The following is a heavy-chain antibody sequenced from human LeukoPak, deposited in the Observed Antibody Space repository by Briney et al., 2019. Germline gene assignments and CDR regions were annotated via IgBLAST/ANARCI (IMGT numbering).Heavy chain of an antibody. V-gene: IGHV4-4*07. D-gene: IGHD2-2*01. Sequence: PSETLSLTCTVSGGSISSYYWSWIRQPAGKGLEWIGRIYTSGSTNYNPSLKSRVTMSVDTSKNQFSLKLSSVTAADTAVYYCARDVPYCSSTSCYVWGGAFVIWGQGTMVTVSS. CDR3: ARDVPYCSSTSCYVWGGAFVI. CDR2: IYTSGST. J-gene: IGHJ3*02. CDR1: GGSISSYY.